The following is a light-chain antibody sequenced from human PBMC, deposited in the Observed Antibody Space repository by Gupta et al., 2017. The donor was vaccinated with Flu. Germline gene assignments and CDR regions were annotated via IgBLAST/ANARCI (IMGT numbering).Light chain of an antibody. CDR2: RNN. J-gene: IGLJ2*01. Sequence: RVPIPFSGSSSNIGSNYVYWYQQPPGTAPKLLIYRNNQRPSGVPDRFSGSKSGTSASLAISGLRSEDEADYYCAAWDDSLSGRVFGGGTKLTVL. CDR3: AAWDDSLSGRV. CDR1: SSNIGSNY. V-gene: IGLV1-47*01.